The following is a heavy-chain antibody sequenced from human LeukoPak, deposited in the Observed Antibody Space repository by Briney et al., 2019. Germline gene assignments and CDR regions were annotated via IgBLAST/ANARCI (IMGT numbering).Heavy chain of an antibody. D-gene: IGHD3-16*02. CDR2: VSPNGGDT. J-gene: IGHJ4*02. V-gene: IGHV1-18*01. CDR1: GYTFTSYV. CDR3: ARGSLVTFAAVIVPLASYY. Sequence: ASVKVSCEHSGYTFTSYVINWVRQAPGQGLEWVGWVSPNGGDTNYAENLQDRVSMTTDTSTNTAYMDLRSLRSDDTAIYYCARGSLVTFAAVIVPLASYYWGQGTPVTVSS.